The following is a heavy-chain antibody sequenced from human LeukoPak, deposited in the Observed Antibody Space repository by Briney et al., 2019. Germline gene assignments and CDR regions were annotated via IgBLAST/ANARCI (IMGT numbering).Heavy chain of an antibody. D-gene: IGHD5-18*01. Sequence: GGSLRLSCAASGFTFSSYAMSWVRQAPGKGGEWVSAISGSGGSTYYADSVKGRFTISRNKSKNTLNLQMNSLRAEDTAVYYCAKDREQLWLLGYFDYWGQGTLVTVSS. V-gene: IGHV3-23*01. CDR1: GFTFSSYA. CDR3: AKDREQLWLLGYFDY. J-gene: IGHJ4*02. CDR2: ISGSGGST.